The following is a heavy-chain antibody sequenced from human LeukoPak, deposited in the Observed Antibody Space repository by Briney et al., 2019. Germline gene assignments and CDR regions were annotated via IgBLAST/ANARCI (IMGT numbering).Heavy chain of an antibody. J-gene: IGHJ5*02. Sequence: LPETLSLTCTVSGGSISSSSYYWGWIRQPPGKGLEWIGSIYYSGSTYYNPSLKSRVTISVDTSKNQFSLKLSSVTAADTAVYYCARHLRSSLMGHNWFDPWGQGTLVTVSS. CDR2: IYYSGST. CDR3: ARHLRSSLMGHNWFDP. CDR1: GGSISSSSYY. V-gene: IGHV4-39*01. D-gene: IGHD6-6*01.